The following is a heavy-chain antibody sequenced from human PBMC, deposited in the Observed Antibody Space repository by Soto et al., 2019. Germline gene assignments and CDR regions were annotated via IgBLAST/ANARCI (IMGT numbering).Heavy chain of an antibody. J-gene: IGHJ6*03. CDR2: ISSGSSTK. V-gene: IGHV3-48*01. D-gene: IGHD2-2*01. CDR3: ARGRIGSTRNTNYYYYYYMDV. CDR1: GFTFSSYS. Sequence: GGSLRLSCAASGFTFSSYSMNWVRQAPGKGLEWVSYISSGSSTKYYADSVKGRFTISRDNAKNSLYLQMNSLRAEDTAVYYCARGRIGSTRNTNYYYYYYMDVWGKGTTVTVSS.